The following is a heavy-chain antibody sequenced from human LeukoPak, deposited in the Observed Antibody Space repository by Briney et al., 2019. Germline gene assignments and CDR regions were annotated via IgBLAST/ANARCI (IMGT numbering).Heavy chain of an antibody. J-gene: IGHJ4*02. Sequence: SETLSLTCTVSGYSISSGYFWGWMRQPPGKGLEWIGSIYQSETAHYNPSLKSRVTISVDTSKNQFSLKLSSVTAADTAVYYCARDGVNYYDISGYDIWGRGTLVTVSS. CDR3: ARDGVNYYDISGYDI. D-gene: IGHD3-22*01. V-gene: IGHV4-38-2*02. CDR2: IYQSETA. CDR1: GYSISSGYF.